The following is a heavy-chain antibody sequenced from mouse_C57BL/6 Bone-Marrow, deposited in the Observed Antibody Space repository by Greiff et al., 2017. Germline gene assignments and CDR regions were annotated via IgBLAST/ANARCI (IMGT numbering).Heavy chain of an antibody. CDR3: ARGNYFPWFAY. CDR2: ISGGGGNT. Sequence: DVKLVESGGGLVKPGGSLNLSCAASGFTFSSYTMSWVRQTPEKRLEWVATISGGGGNTYYPDRVKGRFTISRDNAKNTLYLQMSSLRSEDTALYYCARGNYFPWFAYWGQGTLVTVSA. CDR1: GFTFSSYT. J-gene: IGHJ3*01. V-gene: IGHV5-9*01. D-gene: IGHD2-1*01.